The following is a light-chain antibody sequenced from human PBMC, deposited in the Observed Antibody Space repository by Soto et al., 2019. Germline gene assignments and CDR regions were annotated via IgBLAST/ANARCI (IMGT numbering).Light chain of an antibody. CDR3: QQRSNWPPIT. J-gene: IGKJ5*01. Sequence: EIVLTQSPGILSLSLGERATLSCRASQSVTSNYLAWYQQKPGQAPSLLIYGASARAAGIPDRFSGSGTGTDFALTISSLEPEDFAVYYCQQRSNWPPITFGQGTRLEIK. CDR1: QSVTSNY. V-gene: IGKV3D-20*02. CDR2: GAS.